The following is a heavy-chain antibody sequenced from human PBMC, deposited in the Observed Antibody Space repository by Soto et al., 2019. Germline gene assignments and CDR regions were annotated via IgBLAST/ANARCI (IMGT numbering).Heavy chain of an antibody. J-gene: IGHJ6*03. CDR2: IVVGSGNT. Sequence: ASVKVSCKASGFTFTSSAVQWVRQARGQRLEWIGWIVVGSGNTNYAQKFQERVTITRDMSTSTAYMELSSLRSEDTAVYYCAAITMRNYYYYMDVWGKGTTVTVSS. D-gene: IGHD3-22*01. CDR1: GFTFTSSA. CDR3: AAITMRNYYYYMDV. V-gene: IGHV1-58*01.